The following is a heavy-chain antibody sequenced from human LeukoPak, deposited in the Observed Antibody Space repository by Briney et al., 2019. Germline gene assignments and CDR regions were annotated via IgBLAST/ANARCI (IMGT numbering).Heavy chain of an antibody. Sequence: GGSLRLSCAASGFTFDDYAMHWVRQAPGKGLEWVSGISWNSGTIVYADSVKGRFTISRDNAKNSLYLQMNSLRAEDTALYYCAKEITYYYGSGSPRGFDYWGQGTLVTASS. CDR2: ISWNSGTI. V-gene: IGHV3-9*01. CDR1: GFTFDDYA. J-gene: IGHJ4*02. D-gene: IGHD3-10*01. CDR3: AKEITYYYGSGSPRGFDY.